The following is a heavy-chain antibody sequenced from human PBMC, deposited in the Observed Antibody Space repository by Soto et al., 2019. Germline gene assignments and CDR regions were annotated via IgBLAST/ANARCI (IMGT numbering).Heavy chain of an antibody. Sequence: GGSLRLSCAASGFTFDDYAMHWVRQAPGKGLEWVSSFSWNSGNIAYADSVKGRFTISRDNAKNSLYLQMSSLRTEDTALYYCAKSHCGGDCDFDYWGQGTLVTVSS. J-gene: IGHJ4*02. CDR1: GFTFDDYA. V-gene: IGHV3-9*01. CDR2: FSWNSGNI. D-gene: IGHD2-21*02. CDR3: AKSHCGGDCDFDY.